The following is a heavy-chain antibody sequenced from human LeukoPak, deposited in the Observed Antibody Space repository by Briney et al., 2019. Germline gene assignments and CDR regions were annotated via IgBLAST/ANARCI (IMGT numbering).Heavy chain of an antibody. Sequence: GGSLRLSCAVSGFSVSSIYMSWVRQAPGKGLEWVSVIYSGGGIYYADSVKGRFTSSRDSSKNMMYLQLNSLRVEDTAVYFCARDSHKGFWGQGALVTVSS. J-gene: IGHJ4*02. CDR1: GFSVSSIY. V-gene: IGHV3-66*01. CDR3: ARDSHKGF. CDR2: IYSGGGI.